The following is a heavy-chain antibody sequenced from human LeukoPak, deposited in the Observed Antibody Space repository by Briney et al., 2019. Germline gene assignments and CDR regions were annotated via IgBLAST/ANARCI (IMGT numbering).Heavy chain of an antibody. V-gene: IGHV1-46*02. CDR2: INPSGGST. Sequence: ASVKVSCKASGYTFNSYYMHWVRQAPGQGLEWMGIINPSGGSTSYAQKFQGRVTMTRDMSTSTVYMELSSLRSEDTAVYYCARKKAAAAFFDYWGQGTLVTVSS. J-gene: IGHJ4*02. CDR1: GYTFNSYY. D-gene: IGHD6-13*01. CDR3: ARKKAAAAFFDY.